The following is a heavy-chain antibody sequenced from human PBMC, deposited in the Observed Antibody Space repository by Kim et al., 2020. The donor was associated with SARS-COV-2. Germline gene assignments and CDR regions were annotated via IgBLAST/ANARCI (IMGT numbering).Heavy chain of an antibody. Sequence: GGSLRLSCAASGFTFSSYGMHWVRQAPGKGLEWVAVIWYDGSNKYYADSVKGRFTISRDNSKNTLYLQMNSLRAEDTAVYYCAKDDRDYYGSGSYYQSQIDYWGQGTLVTVSS. D-gene: IGHD3-10*01. CDR1: GFTFSSYG. V-gene: IGHV3-33*06. CDR3: AKDDRDYYGSGSYYQSQIDY. J-gene: IGHJ4*02. CDR2: IWYDGSNK.